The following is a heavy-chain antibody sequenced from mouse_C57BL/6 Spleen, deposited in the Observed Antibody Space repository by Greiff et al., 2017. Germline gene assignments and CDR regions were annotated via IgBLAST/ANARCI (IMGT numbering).Heavy chain of an antibody. V-gene: IGHV1-66*01. Sequence: QVQLKESGPELVKPGASVKISCTASGFSFTSYDIHWVRQTPGQGLEWIGWICRGGGNTKYTEKFKGQATLTADTSTSTAYMQLSSLTSEDSAVYYCARYDGNYVVYYFDVWGTGTTLTVSS. J-gene: IGHJ1*03. D-gene: IGHD2-1*01. CDR2: ICRGGGNT. CDR3: ARYDGNYVVYYFDV. CDR1: GFSFTSYD.